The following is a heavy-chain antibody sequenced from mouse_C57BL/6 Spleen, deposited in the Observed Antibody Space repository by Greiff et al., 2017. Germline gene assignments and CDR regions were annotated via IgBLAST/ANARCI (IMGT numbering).Heavy chain of an antibody. J-gene: IGHJ1*03. CDR2: INYDGSST. V-gene: IGHV5-16*01. D-gene: IGHD3-1*01. CDR1: GFTFSDYY. Sequence: EVHLVESEGGLVQPGSSMKLSCTASGFTFSDYYMAWVRQVPEKGLEWVANINYDGSSTYYLDSLKSRFIISRDNAKNILYLQMSSLKSEDTATXYCARTGSSYWYFDVWGTGTTVTVSS. CDR3: ARTGSSYWYFDV.